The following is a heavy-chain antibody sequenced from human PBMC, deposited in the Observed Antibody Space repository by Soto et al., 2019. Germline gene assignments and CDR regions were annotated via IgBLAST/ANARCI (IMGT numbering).Heavy chain of an antibody. CDR3: XXXXXXXXXGXFXXXXXXXP. CDR1: GFSLSTSGVX. V-gene: IGHV2-5*02. D-gene: IGHD2-8*02. Sequence: QITLKESGPTLVKPTQTLTLTCTFSGFSLSTSGVXVGXXXQPPXXALEWLAXIYWDDDKRYSPSLKSRLTITKXTSKNQVXXXXXXXXXXXXXXXXXXXXXXXXXXGXFXXXXXXXPWGQGTLVTVSS. CDR2: IYWDDDK. J-gene: IGHJ5*02.